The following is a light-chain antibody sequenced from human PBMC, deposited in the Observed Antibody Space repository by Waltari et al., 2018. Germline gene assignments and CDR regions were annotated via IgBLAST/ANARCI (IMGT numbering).Light chain of an antibody. CDR1: SSNTGSNT. J-gene: IGLJ3*02. Sequence: HSVLTQPPSASGTPGQRVTISCSGSSSNTGSNTVNWYQQLPGTAPKLLIYSNNQRPSGVPDRFSGSKSGTSASLAISGLQSEDEADYYCAAWDDSLNGLWVFGGGTKLTVL. V-gene: IGLV1-44*01. CDR2: SNN. CDR3: AAWDDSLNGLWV.